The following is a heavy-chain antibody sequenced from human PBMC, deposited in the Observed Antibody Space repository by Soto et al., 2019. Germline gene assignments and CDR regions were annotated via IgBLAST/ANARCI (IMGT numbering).Heavy chain of an antibody. CDR3: GRVPVDTYMIYWSDP. CDR1: GDSVSSGNYY. V-gene: IGHV4-61*01. J-gene: IGHJ5*02. CDR2: IYFTGNT. D-gene: IGHD3-16*01. Sequence: PSETLSLTCPVSGDSVSSGNYYWSWIRQPPGKGLEWIGPIYFTGNTNYNPSLKSRLTMSIDTSRNLFSLRLGSVTAADTAVYYCGRVPVDTYMIYWSDPWGQGTLVTVSS.